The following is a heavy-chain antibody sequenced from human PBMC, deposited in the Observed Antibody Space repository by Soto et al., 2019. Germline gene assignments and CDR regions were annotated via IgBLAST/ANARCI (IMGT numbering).Heavy chain of an antibody. CDR2: INPDNGNT. J-gene: IGHJ2*01. Sequence: QVKLVQSGAEVKKPGASVKVSCKASGYTFTSYAMHWVRQAPGQRLEWMGWINPDNGNTKYSQRFQGRVTITRDTSASTAYMDLSNLRSEDTAVYYCARRTDFDVWGRGTLVTVSP. CDR3: ARRTDFDV. D-gene: IGHD2-21*02. V-gene: IGHV1-3*01. CDR1: GYTFTSYA.